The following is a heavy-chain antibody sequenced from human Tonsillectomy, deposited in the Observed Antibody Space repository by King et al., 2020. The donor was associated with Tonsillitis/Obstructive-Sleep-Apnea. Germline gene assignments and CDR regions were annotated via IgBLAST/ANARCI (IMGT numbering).Heavy chain of an antibody. V-gene: IGHV3-30*04. Sequence: VQLVESGGGVVQPGRSLRVSCAASGFTFSKYAMHWVRQAPGKGLEWVAMISYDGSEKFYADSVKGRFTISRDDSKKPLYVQMNSLRAEDTAVYFCAREGDNDAGYYLSAFDIWGQGTMVTVS. CDR3: AREGDNDAGYYLSAFDI. CDR2: ISYDGSEK. J-gene: IGHJ3*02. D-gene: IGHD3-22*01. CDR1: GFTFSKYA.